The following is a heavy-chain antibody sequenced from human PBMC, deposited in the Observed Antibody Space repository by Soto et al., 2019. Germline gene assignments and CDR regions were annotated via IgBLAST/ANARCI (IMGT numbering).Heavy chain of an antibody. V-gene: IGHV4-34*01. CDR1: GGSLSGYY. CDR3: ARGQEGVVATH. CDR2: VKDDGHT. D-gene: IGHD5-12*01. J-gene: IGHJ4*02. Sequence: QVQLQQWGAGLLKPSETLSLNCAVTGGSLSGYYWSWIRQPPGKGLEWIGEVKDDGHTNYSPSLRGRVTISSDTSNHQCSLRLNSVTAADTGVYYCARGQEGVVATHWDQGSLVTVSS.